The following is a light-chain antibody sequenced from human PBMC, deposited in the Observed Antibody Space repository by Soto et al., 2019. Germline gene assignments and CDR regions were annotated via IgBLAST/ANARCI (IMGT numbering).Light chain of an antibody. Sequence: QSALTQPSSVSGSPGQSITISCTGTISDVGGYNYVSWYQQHPGKAPKLMIYEVSNRPSGVSNRFSGSKSGNTASLTISGLQAEDEADYYCSSYTISSTYVFGTGTKVTI. V-gene: IGLV2-14*01. J-gene: IGLJ1*01. CDR1: ISDVGGYNY. CDR3: SSYTISSTYV. CDR2: EVS.